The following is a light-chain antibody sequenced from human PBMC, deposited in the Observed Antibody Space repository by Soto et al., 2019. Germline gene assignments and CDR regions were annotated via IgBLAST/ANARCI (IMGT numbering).Light chain of an antibody. CDR1: SSDVGGYNY. V-gene: IGLV2-8*01. CDR3: TSYAGGNNV. J-gene: IGLJ1*01. CDR2: EVN. Sequence: QSALTQPPSASGSPGQSVTISCTGTSSDVGGYNYVSWYQQHPGKVPKLMVYEVNKRPSGVPDRLSGSKSGNTASLTVSGIQADDEADYYCTSYAGGNNVVGTGTKLTVL.